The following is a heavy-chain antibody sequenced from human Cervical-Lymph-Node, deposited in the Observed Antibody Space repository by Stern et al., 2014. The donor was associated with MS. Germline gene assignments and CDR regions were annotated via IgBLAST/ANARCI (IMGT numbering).Heavy chain of an antibody. CDR3: AADRYCSADSCQGLFDY. Sequence: VHLVESGGGVVQPGTSLRLSCAASAFHFNNYAMHWVRQATGKGLDWVAVIWYDETKKYYADFVRCLFTISRDHSKKTLYLQRTGLRADDTAVYYCAADRYCSADSCQGLFDYWGQGTLVTVSS. J-gene: IGHJ4*02. V-gene: IGHV3-33*01. D-gene: IGHD2-15*01. CDR2: IWYDETKK. CDR1: AFHFNNYA.